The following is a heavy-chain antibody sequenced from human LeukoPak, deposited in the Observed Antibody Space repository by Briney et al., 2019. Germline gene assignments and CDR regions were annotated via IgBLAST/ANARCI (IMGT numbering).Heavy chain of an antibody. D-gene: IGHD2/OR15-2a*01. V-gene: IGHV3-9*01. Sequence: GRSLRLSCAASGFTFDDYAMHWVRQAPGKGLEWVSGISWNSGSIGYADSVKGRFTISRDNAKNSLYLQMNSLRAEDTAVYYCARDTVLDFYYYYIDVWGKGTTVTVSS. CDR1: GFTFDDYA. J-gene: IGHJ6*03. CDR3: ARDTVLDFYYYYIDV. CDR2: ISWNSGSI.